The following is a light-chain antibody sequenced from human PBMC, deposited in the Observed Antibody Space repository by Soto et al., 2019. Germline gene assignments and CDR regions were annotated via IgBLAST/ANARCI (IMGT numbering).Light chain of an antibody. CDR2: GAS. CDR1: QSVSSSY. V-gene: IGKV3-20*01. Sequence: EIVLMQSPGTLSLSPGERATLSCRASQSVSSSYLAWYQQKPGQAPRLLIYGASSRATGIPDRFSGSGSGTDFTLTINRVEPEDFAIYYCQQYGSSPPLAFGQGTKVEIK. CDR3: QQYGSSPPLA. J-gene: IGKJ1*01.